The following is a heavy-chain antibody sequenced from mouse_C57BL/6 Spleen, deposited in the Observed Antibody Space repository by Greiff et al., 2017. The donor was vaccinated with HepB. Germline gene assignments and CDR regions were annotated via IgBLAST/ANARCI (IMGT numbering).Heavy chain of an antibody. Sequence: VQLQQPGAELVKPGASVKLSCKASGYTFTSYWMQWVKQRPGQGLEWIGEIDPSDSYTNYNQKFKGKATLTVDTSSSTAYMQLSSLTSEDSAVYYCARSFNYYGSSPWYFDVWGTGTTVTVSS. J-gene: IGHJ1*03. CDR3: ARSFNYYGSSPWYFDV. D-gene: IGHD1-1*01. V-gene: IGHV1-50*01. CDR2: IDPSDSYT. CDR1: GYTFTSYW.